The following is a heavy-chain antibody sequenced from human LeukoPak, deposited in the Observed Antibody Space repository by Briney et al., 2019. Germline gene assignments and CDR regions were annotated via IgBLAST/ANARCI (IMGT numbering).Heavy chain of an antibody. CDR1: GFTFSSYA. D-gene: IGHD4-17*01. J-gene: IGHJ5*02. CDR2: ISGSGGST. V-gene: IGHV3-23*01. CDR3: AKEQTTTVTTWDWFDP. Sequence: GGSLRLSCAASGFTFSSYAMSWVRQAPGKGPEGVSAISGSGGSTYYADSVKGRFTISRDNSKNTLYLQMNSLRAEDTAVYYCAKEQTTTVTTWDWFDPWGQGTLVTVSS.